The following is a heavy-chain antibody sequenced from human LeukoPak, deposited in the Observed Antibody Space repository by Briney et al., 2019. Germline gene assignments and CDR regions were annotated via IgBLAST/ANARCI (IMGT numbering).Heavy chain of an antibody. CDR1: GYTFTGYY. D-gene: IGHD5-24*01. V-gene: IGHV1-2*02. J-gene: IGHJ4*02. Sequence: ASVKVSCKASGYTFTGYYMHWVRQAPGQGLGWMGWINPNSGGTNYAQKFQGRVTMTRDTSISTAYMELSRLRSDDTAVYYCARVRWYSRLFDYWGQGTLVTVSS. CDR2: INPNSGGT. CDR3: ARVRWYSRLFDY.